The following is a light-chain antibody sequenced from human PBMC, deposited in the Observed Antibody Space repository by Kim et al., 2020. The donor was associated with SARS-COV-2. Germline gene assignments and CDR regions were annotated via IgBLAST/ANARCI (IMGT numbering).Light chain of an antibody. CDR1: SSDVGGYNY. Sequence: QSVLTQPASVSGSPGQSITISCTGTSSDVGGYNYVSWYQQHPGNAPKLIIYDVIKRPSGVSNRFSGSKSGNTASLTISGLQAEDEADYYCSSYTSITMVFGGGTQLTVL. CDR3: SSYTSITMV. J-gene: IGLJ2*01. CDR2: DVI. V-gene: IGLV2-14*01.